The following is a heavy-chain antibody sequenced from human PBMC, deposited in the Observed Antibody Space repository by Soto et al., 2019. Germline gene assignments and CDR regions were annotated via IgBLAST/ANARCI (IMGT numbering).Heavy chain of an antibody. J-gene: IGHJ4*02. CDR2: IRGRADSYAT. Sequence: EVHLVDSGGDVVQPGGSPKLSCAASEFTFSGSYLHWVRQASGRGLEWVGHIRGRADSYATSYAASVNGRFTISRDDSKNTGYLQMNSLTTEDTAVYYCAIRDYWGQGTLVTVSS. CDR3: AIRDY. CDR1: EFTFSGSY. V-gene: IGHV3-73*01.